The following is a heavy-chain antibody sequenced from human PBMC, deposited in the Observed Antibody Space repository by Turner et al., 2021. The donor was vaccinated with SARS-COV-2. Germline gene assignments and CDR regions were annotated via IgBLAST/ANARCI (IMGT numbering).Heavy chain of an antibody. Sequence: QLQLVQSGVEVTKPGASVTVACRASGYKFSDHYIHWVRQAPGQGLEWMGWSNPDNGDSYHAQKFKGRITMTRETSLNTAYMELITLRSDDTAEYYCSMGRDDLNMHVWGQGTMVIVSS. CDR1: GYKFSDHY. V-gene: IGHV1-2*02. J-gene: IGHJ6*02. CDR3: SMGRDDLNMHV. CDR2: SNPDNGDS. D-gene: IGHD1-1*01.